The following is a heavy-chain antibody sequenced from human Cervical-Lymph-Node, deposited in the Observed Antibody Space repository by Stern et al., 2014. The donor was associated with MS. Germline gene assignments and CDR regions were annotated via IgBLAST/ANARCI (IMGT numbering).Heavy chain of an antibody. Sequence: QLQLQESGPGLVKPSETLSLTCTVSGGSISSYYWSWIRQPPGKGLEWIGYIYYSGSTNYNPSLKSRVTISVDTPTTQFSLKLSAVTAADTAVYYCAREDSSSWYVWGQGTLVTVSS. V-gene: IGHV4-59*08. CDR3: AREDSSSWYV. CDR1: GGSISSYY. J-gene: IGHJ4*02. CDR2: IYYSGST. D-gene: IGHD6-13*01.